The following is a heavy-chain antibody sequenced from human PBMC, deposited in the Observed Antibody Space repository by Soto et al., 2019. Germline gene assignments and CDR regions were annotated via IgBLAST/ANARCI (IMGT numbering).Heavy chain of an antibody. CDR1: GGSISSYY. Sequence: QVQLQESGPGLVKPSETLSLTCTVSGGSISSYYWSWIRQPPGKGLEWIGYIYYSGSTNYKPSLKRRVTLSVEPSKNQFSLKLSSVTAADAAVYYCARSGSGWLDYWGQGTLVTVSS. V-gene: IGHV4-59*01. CDR3: ARSGSGWLDY. J-gene: IGHJ4*02. CDR2: IYYSGST. D-gene: IGHD6-19*01.